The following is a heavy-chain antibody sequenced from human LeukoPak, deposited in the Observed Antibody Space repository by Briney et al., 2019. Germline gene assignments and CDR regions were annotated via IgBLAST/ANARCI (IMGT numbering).Heavy chain of an antibody. Sequence: GESLKISGKTSGYSFTIYWINWVRQMPGKGLESMGIIYPGDSDTKYSPSFQGQVTISADKSISTAYLRWSSLKTSDTAMYYCVRLDSSGWYYFDYWGQGTLVTVSS. CDR1: GYSFTIYW. V-gene: IGHV5-51*01. J-gene: IGHJ4*02. CDR2: IYPGDSDT. CDR3: VRLDSSGWYYFDY. D-gene: IGHD6-19*01.